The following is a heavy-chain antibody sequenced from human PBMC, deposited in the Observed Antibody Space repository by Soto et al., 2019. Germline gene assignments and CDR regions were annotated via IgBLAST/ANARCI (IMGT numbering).Heavy chain of an antibody. CDR2: IVVGSGDT. J-gene: IGHJ6*03. CDR1: GFSFRNSA. V-gene: IGHV1-58*02. D-gene: IGHD2-2*01. CDR3: AAAGSISLYYMDV. Sequence: ASVKVSCKASGFSFRNSAMQWVRQARGQRLEWIGWIVVGSGDTNYAQKFQERVTITRDMSTSTAYMELSSLRSEDTAVYYCAAAGSISLYYMDVWGKGTTVTVSS.